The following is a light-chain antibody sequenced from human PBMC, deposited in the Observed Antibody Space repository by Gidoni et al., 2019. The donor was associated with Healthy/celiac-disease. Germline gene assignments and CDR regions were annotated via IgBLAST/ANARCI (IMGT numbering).Light chain of an antibody. J-gene: IGLJ3*02. Sequence: QSALTQPRSGSGSPGQSVTISCTGTSSDVGGYNYVSWYQQHPGKAPKLMIYDVSKRPSGVPDRFSGSKSGITASLTISGLQAEDEADYYCCSYAGSYTWVFGGGTKLTVL. CDR1: SSDVGGYNY. CDR2: DVS. CDR3: CSYAGSYTWV. V-gene: IGLV2-11*01.